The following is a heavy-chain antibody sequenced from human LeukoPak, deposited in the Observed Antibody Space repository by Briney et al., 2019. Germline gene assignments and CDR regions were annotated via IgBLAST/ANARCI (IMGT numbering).Heavy chain of an antibody. D-gene: IGHD1-26*01. CDR2: INPNSGGT. Sequence: ASVKVSCKASGYTFTGYYIHWVRQAPGQGLEWMGWINPNSGGTNYAQKFQGRVTMTRDTSISTAYMELSRLRSDDTAVYYCARDLSGSYGIDAFDIWGQGTMVTVSS. V-gene: IGHV1-2*02. CDR3: ARDLSGSYGIDAFDI. CDR1: GYTFTGYY. J-gene: IGHJ3*02.